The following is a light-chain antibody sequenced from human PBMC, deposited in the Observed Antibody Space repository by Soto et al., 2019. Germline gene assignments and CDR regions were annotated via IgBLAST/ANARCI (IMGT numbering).Light chain of an antibody. V-gene: IGKV1-5*01. CDR3: QQYNSYPWT. J-gene: IGKJ1*01. CDR1: QSISSW. CDR2: DAS. Sequence: DIQMTQSPSTLSASVGDRVTISCRASQSISSWLAWYQQKPGKAPKLLIHDASSLESGVPSRFSGSGSGTEFTLTISSLQPDDFATYYFQQYNSYPWTFGQGTKVEIK.